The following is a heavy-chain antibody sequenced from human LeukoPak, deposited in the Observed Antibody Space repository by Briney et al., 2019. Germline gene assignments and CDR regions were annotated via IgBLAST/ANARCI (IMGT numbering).Heavy chain of an antibody. CDR2: IYPGDSDT. V-gene: IGHV5-51*01. J-gene: IGHJ4*02. CDR1: GYSFTGSW. CDR3: ARLGYCRDNTCAAFDH. D-gene: IGHD2-15*01. Sequence: GESLKISCRGSGYSFTGSWIAWVRQKPGKGLEWMGIIYPGDSDTRYSPSFQGQVTISADKSIGTAYLQWSSLKASDTATYCCARLGYCRDNTCAAFDHWGQGTLVTVSS.